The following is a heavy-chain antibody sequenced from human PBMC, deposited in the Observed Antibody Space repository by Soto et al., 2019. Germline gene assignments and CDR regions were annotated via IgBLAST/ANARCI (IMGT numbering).Heavy chain of an antibody. CDR1: GDSVSSNSAA. J-gene: IGHJ3*02. V-gene: IGHV6-1*01. Sequence: SETLSLTCAISGDSVSSNSAAWNWIRQSPSRGLEWLGRTYYRSKWYNDYAVSVKSRITINPDTSKNQFSLQLNSVTPEDTAVYYCTRDSAVVASYAFDIWGQGTMVTVSS. CDR3: TRDSAVVASYAFDI. D-gene: IGHD2-15*01. CDR2: TYYRSKWYN.